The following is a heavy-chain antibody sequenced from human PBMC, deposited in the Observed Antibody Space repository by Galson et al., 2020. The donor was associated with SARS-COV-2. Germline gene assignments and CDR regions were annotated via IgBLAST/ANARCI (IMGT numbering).Heavy chain of an antibody. D-gene: IGHD6-13*01. J-gene: IGHJ6*02. V-gene: IGHV4-34*01. CDR2: INHSGST. CDR1: GGSFSGYY. CDR3: ARGSQQLVRGTGYYYYGMDV. Sequence: SETLSLTCAVYGGSFSGYYWSWIRQPPGKGLEWIGEINHSGSTNYNPPLKSRVTISVDTSKNQFSLKLSSVTAADTAVYYCARGSQQLVRGTGYYYYGMDVWGQGTTVTVS.